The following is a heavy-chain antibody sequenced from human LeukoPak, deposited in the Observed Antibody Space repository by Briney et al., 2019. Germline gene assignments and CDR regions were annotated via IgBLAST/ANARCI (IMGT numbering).Heavy chain of an antibody. CDR1: GGSISSGSYY. D-gene: IGHD6-6*01. V-gene: IGHV4-61*02. Sequence: PSQTLSLTCTVSGGSISSGSYYWSWIRQPAGKGLEWIGRIYTSGSTNYNPSLKSRVTISVDTSKNQFSLKLSSVTAADTAVYYCARDNGSSGYYYYMDVWGKGTTVTVS. J-gene: IGHJ6*03. CDR3: ARDNGSSGYYYYMDV. CDR2: IYTSGST.